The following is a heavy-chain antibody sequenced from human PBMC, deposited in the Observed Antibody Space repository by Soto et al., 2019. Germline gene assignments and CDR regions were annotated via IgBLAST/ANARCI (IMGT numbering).Heavy chain of an antibody. CDR2: SNTYNGKT. V-gene: IGHV1-18*04. D-gene: IGHD6-6*01. CDR3: ARAAETRYYGMDV. Sequence: ASVKVAGKASGYTFTTYGISWVRQAPGQGLEWMGWSNTYNGKTDYARKFQGRVTMTTDTSTRTAHMELRSLTFDDTAVYYCARAAETRYYGMDVWGQGTTVTVSS. CDR1: GYTFTTYG. J-gene: IGHJ6*02.